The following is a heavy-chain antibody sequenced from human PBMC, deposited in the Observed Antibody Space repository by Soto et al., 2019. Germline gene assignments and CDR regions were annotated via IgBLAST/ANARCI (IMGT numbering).Heavy chain of an antibody. Sequence: SETLSLTCTVSGGPISSYYWSWIRQPPGKGLEWIGYIYYSGSTNYNPSLKSRVTISVDTSKNQFSLKLSSVTAADTAVYYCARGNYGAFDIWGQGTMVTVSS. V-gene: IGHV4-59*01. CDR2: IYYSGST. D-gene: IGHD3-16*01. CDR1: GGPISSYY. J-gene: IGHJ3*02. CDR3: ARGNYGAFDI.